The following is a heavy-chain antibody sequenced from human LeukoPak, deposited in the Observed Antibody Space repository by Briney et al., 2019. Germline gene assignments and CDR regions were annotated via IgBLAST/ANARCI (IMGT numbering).Heavy chain of an antibody. Sequence: GASVKVPCKASGGTFTSYAISWVRQAPGQGLEWMGGIIPIFGTANYAQKFQGRVTITADKSTSTAYMELSSLRSEDTAVYYCATAMVRGVMGYFDYWGQGTLVTVSS. D-gene: IGHD3-10*01. CDR3: ATAMVRGVMGYFDY. CDR2: IIPIFGTA. CDR1: GGTFTSYA. J-gene: IGHJ4*02. V-gene: IGHV1-69*06.